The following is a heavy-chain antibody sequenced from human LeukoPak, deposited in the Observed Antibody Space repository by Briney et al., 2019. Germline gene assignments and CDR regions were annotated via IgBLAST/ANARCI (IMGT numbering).Heavy chain of an antibody. CDR3: ARESEERDYVCGTYRYYYMDV. V-gene: IGHV4-59*01. J-gene: IGHJ6*03. CDR1: GGSISSYY. Sequence: SETLSLTCTVSGGSISSYYWSWIRQSPGKGLEWIGYIYYSGSTNYNPSLKSRVTISVDTSKNQFSLKLSSVTAADTAVYYCARESEERDYVCGTYRYYYMDVWGKGTTVTVSS. D-gene: IGHD3-16*02. CDR2: IYYSGST.